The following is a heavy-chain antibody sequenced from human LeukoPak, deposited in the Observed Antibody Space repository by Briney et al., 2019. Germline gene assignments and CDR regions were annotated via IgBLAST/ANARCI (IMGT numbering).Heavy chain of an antibody. CDR3: ARDYRDGVTVTHVYYFAY. D-gene: IGHD4-17*01. Sequence: GGSLRLSCAVSGFSFDGYGMSWVRQPPGKGLEWVSGINWNGGSTGYADSVKGRFITSSDNATNSLYLQMNSLRAEDTALYYCARDYRDGVTVTHVYYFAYWGQGTLVTVPS. CDR1: GFSFDGYG. CDR2: INWNGGST. V-gene: IGHV3-20*04. J-gene: IGHJ4*02.